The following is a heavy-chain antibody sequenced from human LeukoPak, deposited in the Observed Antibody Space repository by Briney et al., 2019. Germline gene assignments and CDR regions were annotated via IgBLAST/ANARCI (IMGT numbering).Heavy chain of an antibody. V-gene: IGHV3-7*01. CDR1: GFTFSHDW. D-gene: IGHD1-20*01. Sequence: GGSLRLPCAASGFTFSHDWMSWVRQAPGKGLEWVASIKQDGSGEHYVDSVKGRFTISRDNAKNSLYLQMNSLRAEDTAVYYCARDHYNWTPDQGYKVFDYWGQGSLVTVSS. CDR3: ARDHYNWTPDQGYKVFDY. J-gene: IGHJ4*02. CDR2: IKQDGSGE.